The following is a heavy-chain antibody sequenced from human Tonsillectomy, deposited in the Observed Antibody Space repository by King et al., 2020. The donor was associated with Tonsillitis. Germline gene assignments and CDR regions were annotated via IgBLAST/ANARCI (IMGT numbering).Heavy chain of an antibody. V-gene: IGHV5-51*03. CDR2: IYPGDSDT. Sequence: VQLVESGAEVKKPGESLKISFKGYGYSFTSYCIAWVRQMPGKGLEWMGIIYPGDSDTRYSPSFQGQVTISADKSISTVYLQWSSLKASDTAMYYCARPALPDLEYYFDYWGQGTLVTVSS. CDR1: GYSFTSYC. CDR3: ARPALPDLEYYFDY. J-gene: IGHJ4*02.